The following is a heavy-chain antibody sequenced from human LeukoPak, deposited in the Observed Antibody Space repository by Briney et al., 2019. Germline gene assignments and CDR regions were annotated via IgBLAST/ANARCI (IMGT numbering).Heavy chain of an antibody. J-gene: IGHJ4*02. D-gene: IGHD3-3*01. CDR2: IKFDGSAK. V-gene: IGHV3-7*01. CDR1: GFTFSSSW. Sequence: GGSLRLSCTVSGFTFSSSWMSWVRQAPGKGLEWVADIKFDGSAKFFVDSVKGRFTISRDNAKNSVYLQMNSLRAEDTAVYYCARGDFWSVPAYYFDYWGQGTLVTVSS. CDR3: ARGDFWSVPAYYFDY.